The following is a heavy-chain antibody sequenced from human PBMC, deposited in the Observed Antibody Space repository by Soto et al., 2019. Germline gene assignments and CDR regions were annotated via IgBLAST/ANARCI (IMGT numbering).Heavy chain of an antibody. CDR3: ARGGVATILPGY. CDR1: GGSISSYY. V-gene: IGHV4-59*01. D-gene: IGHD5-12*01. CDR2: IYYSGST. J-gene: IGHJ4*02. Sequence: SETLSLTSTVSGGSISSYYWSWIRQPPGKGLEWIGYIYYSGSTNYNPSLKSRVTISVDTSKNQFSLKLSSVTAADTAVYYCARGGVATILPGYWGQGTLVTVSS.